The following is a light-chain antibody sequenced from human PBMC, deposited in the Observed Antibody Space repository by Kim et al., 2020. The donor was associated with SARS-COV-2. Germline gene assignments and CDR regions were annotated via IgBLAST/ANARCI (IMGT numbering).Light chain of an antibody. Sequence: GQRVTISCSGSNSNIGINIVSWFQQLPGTAPKLLIYGNSQRPSGVPDRFSGSKSGTSASLAISGLQSEDEADYYCAAWDDSLNVWVLGGGTQLTVL. J-gene: IGLJ3*02. V-gene: IGLV1-44*01. CDR1: NSNIGINI. CDR3: AAWDDSLNVWV. CDR2: GNS.